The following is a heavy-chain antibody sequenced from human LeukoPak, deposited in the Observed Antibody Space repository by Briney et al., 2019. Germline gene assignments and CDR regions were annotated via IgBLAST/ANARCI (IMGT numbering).Heavy chain of an antibody. CDR1: GFTFSSYG. CDR2: ISGSGGST. V-gene: IGHV3-23*01. Sequence: PGGSLRLSCAASGFTFSSYGMHWVRQAPGKGLEWVSAISGSGGSTYYADSVKGRFTISRDNSKNTLRLQMNSPRAEDTAVYYCAKDEPLPPYYYDSSGYYYSSAFDIWGQGTMVTVSS. J-gene: IGHJ3*02. D-gene: IGHD3-22*01. CDR3: AKDEPLPPYYYDSSGYYYSSAFDI.